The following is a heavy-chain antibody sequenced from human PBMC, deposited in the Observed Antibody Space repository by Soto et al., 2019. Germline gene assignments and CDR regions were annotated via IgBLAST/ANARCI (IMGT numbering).Heavy chain of an antibody. V-gene: IGHV3-30*18. Sequence: PGGSLRLSCAASGFTFSSYGMHWVRQAPGKGLEWVAVISYDGSNKYYADSVKGRFTISRDNSKNTLYLQMNSLRAEDTAVYYCAEDGVFWSGYFGDEKSNWFDPWGQGTLVTVSS. J-gene: IGHJ5*02. CDR1: GFTFSSYG. D-gene: IGHD3-3*01. CDR2: ISYDGSNK. CDR3: AEDGVFWSGYFGDEKSNWFDP.